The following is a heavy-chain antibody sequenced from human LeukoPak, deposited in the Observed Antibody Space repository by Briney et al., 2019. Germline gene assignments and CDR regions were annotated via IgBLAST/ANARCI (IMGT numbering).Heavy chain of an antibody. D-gene: IGHD5-24*01. V-gene: IGHV5-51*01. J-gene: IGHJ4*02. Sequence: GESLQISCQGSGYRFTIYWIGWVRQMPGKGLEWMGSIYPDDSDTRYSPSFRGQVTVSADKSISTAYLQWSSLRASDTAMYYCARQKEGYGQMHDYWGQGTLVTVSS. CDR1: GYRFTIYW. CDR2: IYPDDSDT. CDR3: ARQKEGYGQMHDY.